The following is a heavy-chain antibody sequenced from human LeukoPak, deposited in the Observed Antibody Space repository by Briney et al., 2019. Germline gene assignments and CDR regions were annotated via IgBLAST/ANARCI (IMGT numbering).Heavy chain of an antibody. V-gene: IGHV3-15*01. D-gene: IGHD3-10*01. J-gene: IGHJ4*02. CDR1: GFTFSDYY. CDR2: IKSKTDGGTT. CDR3: TTEGLEVRGVIVIFDY. Sequence: KTGGSLRLSCAASGFTFSDYYMSWIRQAPGKGLERVGRIKSKTDGGTTDYAAPVKGRFTISRDDSKNTLYLQMNSLKTEDTAVYYCTTEGLEVRGVIVIFDYWGQGTLVTVSS.